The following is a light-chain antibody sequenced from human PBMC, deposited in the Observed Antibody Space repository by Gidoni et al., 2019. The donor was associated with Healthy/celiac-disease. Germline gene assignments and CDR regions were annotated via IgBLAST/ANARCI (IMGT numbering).Light chain of an antibody. V-gene: IGKV2-28*01. J-gene: IGKJ1*01. CDR1: QSLLHSNGYNY. CDR2: LCS. CDR3: MQALQTPRT. Sequence: IVMTQSPLSLPVTPGEPASISCRSSQSLLHSNGYNYLDWYLQKPGQSPQLLIYLCSNRASGVPDRFSGSGSGTDFTLKISRVEAEDVGVYYCMQALQTPRTFGQGTKVEIK.